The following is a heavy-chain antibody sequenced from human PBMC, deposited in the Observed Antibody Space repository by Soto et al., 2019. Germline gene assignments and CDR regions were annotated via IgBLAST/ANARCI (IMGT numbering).Heavy chain of an antibody. J-gene: IGHJ4*02. V-gene: IGHV3-48*02. Sequence: LRLSCVASGFSLANYPMNWVRQTPGKGLEWISYSSPRGDTIYYADSVEGRFTISRDNARNSLSLHMSSLRDEDSALYYCAEGPHTNVGWPYYFESWGQGVPVTVSS. D-gene: IGHD6-19*01. CDR2: SSPRGDTI. CDR3: AEGPHTNVGWPYYFES. CDR1: GFSLANYP.